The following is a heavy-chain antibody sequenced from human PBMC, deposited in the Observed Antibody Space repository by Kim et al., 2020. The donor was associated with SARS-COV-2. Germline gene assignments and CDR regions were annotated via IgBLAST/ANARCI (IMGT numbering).Heavy chain of an antibody. V-gene: IGHV1-3*01. CDR2: KP. Sequence: KPKHAQRIQARVTLTRDTSASTAYMELSSLRSEDTAVYYCARVRASLDYWGQGTLVTVSS. D-gene: IGHD3-16*01. CDR3: ARVRASLDY. J-gene: IGHJ4*02.